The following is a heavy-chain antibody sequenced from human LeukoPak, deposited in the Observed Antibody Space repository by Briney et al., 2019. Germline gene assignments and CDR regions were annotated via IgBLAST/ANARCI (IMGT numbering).Heavy chain of an antibody. J-gene: IGHJ6*02. V-gene: IGHV3-66*01. CDR2: IYSGGST. D-gene: IGHD2-2*01. CDR3: ARDQVVPAAVSYGMDV. CDR1: GFTFSSYW. Sequence: GGSLRLSCAASGFTFSSYWIHWVRHAPGKGLAWVSVIYSGGSTYYADSVKGRFTISRDNSKNTLYLQMNSLRAEDTAVYYCARDQVVPAAVSYGMDVWGQGTTVTVSS.